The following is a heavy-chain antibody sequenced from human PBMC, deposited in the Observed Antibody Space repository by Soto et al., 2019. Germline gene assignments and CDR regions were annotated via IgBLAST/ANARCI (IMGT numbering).Heavy chain of an antibody. Sequence: QVQLQQWGAGPLRPLETLSLTCGVSGGSFSGYYWAWIRQSPGKGLEWIGEINDRGSINYNPSLKSRVSISVDTSKNHYSLNLRSVTAADTGVYYGARESHDILTGPPWVWYFDLWGRGTLVTVSS. CDR2: INDRGSI. CDR3: ARESHDILTGPPWVWYFDL. J-gene: IGHJ2*01. V-gene: IGHV4-34*01. CDR1: GGSFSGYY. D-gene: IGHD3-9*01.